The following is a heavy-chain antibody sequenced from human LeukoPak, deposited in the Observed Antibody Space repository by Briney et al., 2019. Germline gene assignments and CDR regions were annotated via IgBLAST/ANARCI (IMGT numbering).Heavy chain of an antibody. V-gene: IGHV3-33*01. D-gene: IGHD5-18*01. Sequence: PGGSLRLSCAASGFTFSSYGMHWVHQAPGKGLEWVAVIWYDGSNKYYADSVKGRFTVSRDNSKNTLCLQMNSLRAEDTAVYYCARVKGVDTAMVGFAFDYWGQGTLVTVSS. CDR3: ARVKGVDTAMVGFAFDY. CDR2: IWYDGSNK. J-gene: IGHJ4*02. CDR1: GFTFSSYG.